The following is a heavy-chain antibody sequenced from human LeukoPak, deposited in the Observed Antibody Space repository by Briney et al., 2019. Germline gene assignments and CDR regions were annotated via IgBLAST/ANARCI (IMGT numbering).Heavy chain of an antibody. CDR3: VGLAGRYSSGLYYYYFDY. D-gene: IGHD3-22*01. CDR2: MYLSGTT. Sequence: SETLSLTCTVSGDSINSLDLWSWVRQPPGKGLEWIGEMYLSGTTHSNPSVKSRVTISIDKSKNQFFLNLSSVTAADTAVYYCVGLAGRYSSGLYYYYFDYWGQGTLVTVSS. CDR1: GDSINSLDL. V-gene: IGHV4-4*02. J-gene: IGHJ4*02.